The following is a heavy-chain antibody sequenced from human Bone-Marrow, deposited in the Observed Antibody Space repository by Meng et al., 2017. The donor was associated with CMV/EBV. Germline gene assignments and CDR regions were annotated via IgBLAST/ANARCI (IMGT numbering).Heavy chain of an antibody. CDR1: GGSISSYY. V-gene: IGHV4-59*01. CDR3: ARAVTGVFERGLDY. CDR2: IYYSGST. J-gene: IGHJ4*02. D-gene: IGHD4-17*01. Sequence: SETLSLTCTVSGGSISSYYWSWIRQPPGKGLEWIGYIYYSGSTNYNPSLKSRVTISVDTSKNQFSLKLSSVTAADTAVYYCARAVTGVFERGLDYWGQGTLVTVSS.